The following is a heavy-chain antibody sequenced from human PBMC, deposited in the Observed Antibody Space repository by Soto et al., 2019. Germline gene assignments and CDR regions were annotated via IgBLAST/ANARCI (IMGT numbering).Heavy chain of an antibody. CDR2: ISGSGGST. J-gene: IGHJ4*02. CDR3: AKDLGHYDILTGRFDY. D-gene: IGHD3-9*01. V-gene: IGHV3-23*01. CDR1: GFTFSSYA. Sequence: QAGGSLRLSCAASGFTFSSYAMSWVRQAPGKGLEWVSAISGSGGSTYYADSVKGRFTISRDNSKNTLYLQMNGLRAEDTAVYYCAKDLGHYDILTGRFDYWGQGTLVTVSS.